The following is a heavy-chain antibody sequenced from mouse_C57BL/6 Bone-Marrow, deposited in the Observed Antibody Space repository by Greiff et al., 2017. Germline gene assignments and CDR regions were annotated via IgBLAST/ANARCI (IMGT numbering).Heavy chain of an antibody. CDR2: IDPSDSYT. CDR1: GYTFTSYW. Sequence: VQLQQPGAELVMPGASVKLSCKASGYTFTSYWMHWVKQRPGQGLEWIGEIDPSDSYTNYNQKFKGKSTLTVDKSSSTAYMPLSSLTSEDSAVYYCARSHYGRSYDWYFDVWGTGTTVTVSS. D-gene: IGHD1-1*01. CDR3: ARSHYGRSYDWYFDV. J-gene: IGHJ1*03. V-gene: IGHV1-69*01.